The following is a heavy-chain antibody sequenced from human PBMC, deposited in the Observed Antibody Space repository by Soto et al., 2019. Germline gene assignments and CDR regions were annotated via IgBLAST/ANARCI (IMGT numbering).Heavy chain of an antibody. CDR2: TYYRSNWYT. CDR3: ARDQSWHDLVWWFDP. CDR1: GDSVSTNSAT. J-gene: IGHJ5*02. Sequence: SQTLSLTCAISGDSVSTNSATWDWIRQSPSRGLEWLGRTYYRSNWYTDYAVSVKGRITISPDTSNNQLSLQLNSVTPDDTAVYYCARDQSWHDLVWWFDPWGQGTLVTVSS. V-gene: IGHV6-1*01. D-gene: IGHD1-1*01.